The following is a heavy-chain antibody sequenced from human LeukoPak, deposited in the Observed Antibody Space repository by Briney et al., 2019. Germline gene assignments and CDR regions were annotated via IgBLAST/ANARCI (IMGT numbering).Heavy chain of an antibody. J-gene: IGHJ4*02. CDR3: ARKRLAVFFDY. CDR2: ISGSGGST. CDR1: GFTFSSYA. D-gene: IGHD1-1*01. Sequence: GGSLRLSCAASGFTFSSYAMSWVRQAPGKGLEWVSAISGSGGSTYYTDSVKGRFTISRDNSKNTLYLQMNSLRAEDTAVYYCARKRLAVFFDYWGQGTLVTVSS. V-gene: IGHV3-23*01.